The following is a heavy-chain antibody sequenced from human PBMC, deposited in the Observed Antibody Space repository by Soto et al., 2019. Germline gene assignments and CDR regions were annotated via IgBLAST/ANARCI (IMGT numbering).Heavy chain of an antibody. V-gene: IGHV1-2*02. CDR1: GYTFINYY. CDR3: ARPASFICYWHYFDV. J-gene: IGHJ4*02. CDR2: ISPKSGGT. D-gene: IGHD2-8*02. Sequence: GASVKVSCKASGYTFINYYMHWVRQAPGQGFEWMGRISPKSGGTNYAQKFQGRVSMTWDTSLNTAYMELSSLMSDDTAVYYCARPASFICYWHYFDVWGQGTLVTVSS.